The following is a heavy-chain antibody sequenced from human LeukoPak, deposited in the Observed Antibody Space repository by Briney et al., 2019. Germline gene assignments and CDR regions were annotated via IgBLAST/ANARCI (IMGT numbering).Heavy chain of an antibody. CDR2: IKHDGSED. V-gene: IGHV3-7*01. CDR1: GFTFSSYS. CDR3: ARDQTPFY. D-gene: IGHD2-15*01. J-gene: IGHJ4*02. Sequence: GGSLSLSCAASGFTFSSYSWNWVRQAPGKGLEWVATIKHDGSEDYYLDSVKGRFTISRDNAKSSMWLQMNSLRAEDTAVYYCARDQTPFYWGQGSLVTVSS.